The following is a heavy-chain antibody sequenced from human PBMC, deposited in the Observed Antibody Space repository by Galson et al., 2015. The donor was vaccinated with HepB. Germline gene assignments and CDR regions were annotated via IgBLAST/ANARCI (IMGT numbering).Heavy chain of an antibody. CDR3: AKDPPPLPAGMDV. Sequence: SLRLSCAASGFTFSSYGMHWVRQAPGKGLEWVAVISYDGSNKYYADSVKGRFTISRDNSKNTLYLQMNSLRAEDTAVYYCAKDPPPLPAGMDVWGQGTTVTVSS. V-gene: IGHV3-30*18. CDR1: GFTFSSYG. J-gene: IGHJ6*02. CDR2: ISYDGSNK.